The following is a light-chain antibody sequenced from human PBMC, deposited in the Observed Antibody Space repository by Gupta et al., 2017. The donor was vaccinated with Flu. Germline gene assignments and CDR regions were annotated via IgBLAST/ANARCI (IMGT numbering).Light chain of an antibody. V-gene: IGKV4-1*01. CDR1: QSVLYSSNNKNY. CDR2: WAS. Sequence: DLVLTQSPASLAVSLGERATINCKSSQSVLYSSNNKNYLAWYQQKPGQPPKLLIYWASTRESGVPDRFSGSGSGTDFTLTISSLQAEDVAVYYCQQYYSTPRTFGGGTKVEIK. CDR3: QQYYSTPRT. J-gene: IGKJ4*02.